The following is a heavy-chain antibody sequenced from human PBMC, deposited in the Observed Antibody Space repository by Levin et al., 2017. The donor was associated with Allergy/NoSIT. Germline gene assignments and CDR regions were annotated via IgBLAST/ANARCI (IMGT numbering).Heavy chain of an antibody. CDR2: IYTSGST. Sequence: PSETLSLTCTVSGGSISSYYWSWIRQPAGKGLEWIGRIYTSGSTNYNPSLKSRVTMSVDTSKNQFSLKLSSVTAADTAVYYCASAPYCSSTSCYVEDYYYGMDVWGQGTTVTVSS. V-gene: IGHV4-4*07. J-gene: IGHJ6*02. CDR1: GGSISSYY. D-gene: IGHD2-2*01. CDR3: ASAPYCSSTSCYVEDYYYGMDV.